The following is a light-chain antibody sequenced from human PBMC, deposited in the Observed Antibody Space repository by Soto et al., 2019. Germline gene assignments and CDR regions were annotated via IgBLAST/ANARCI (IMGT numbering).Light chain of an antibody. CDR3: DTWDSNFWV. CDR1: SGHSSSI. V-gene: IGLV4-60*03. Sequence: QSVLTQSSSASASLGSSVKLTCTLSSGHSSSIIAWHQQQPGTAPRYLMKLEGSGSYNTGSRVPVRFSGSSSGADLYLTVSQPQSEDDADYHCDTWDSNFWVFGGGTQLTVL. J-gene: IGLJ3*02. CDR2: LEGSGSY.